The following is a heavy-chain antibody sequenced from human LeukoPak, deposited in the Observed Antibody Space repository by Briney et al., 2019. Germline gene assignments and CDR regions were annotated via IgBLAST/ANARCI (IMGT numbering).Heavy chain of an antibody. D-gene: IGHD1-26*01. Sequence: GGSLRLSCAASGFTFSSYAMSWVRQAPGKGLEWVSAISGSGGSTYYADSVKGRFTISRDNSKNTWYMQMNSMRAEDPALYYCSKDPGIGSDFGGPYDYWGQGTLVTVSS. V-gene: IGHV3-23*01. CDR1: GFTFSSYA. CDR2: ISGSGGST. J-gene: IGHJ4*02. CDR3: SKDPGIGSDFGGPYDY.